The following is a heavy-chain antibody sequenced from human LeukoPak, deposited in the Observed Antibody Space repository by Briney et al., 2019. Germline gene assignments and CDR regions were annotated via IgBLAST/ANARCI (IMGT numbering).Heavy chain of an antibody. D-gene: IGHD1-26*01. CDR1: GGTFSSYA. J-gene: IGHJ6*03. CDR2: IIPIFGTA. Sequence: SVKVSCKASGGTFSSYAISWVRQAPGQGLEWMGRIIPIFGTANYAQKFQGRVTITTDESTSTAYMELSSLRSEDTAVYYCAREAREFYRPYFLYYYYMDVWGKGTTVTVSS. V-gene: IGHV1-69*05. CDR3: AREAREFYRPYFLYYYYMDV.